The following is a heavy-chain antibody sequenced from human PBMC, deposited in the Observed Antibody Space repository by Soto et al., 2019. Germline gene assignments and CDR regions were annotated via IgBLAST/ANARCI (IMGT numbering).Heavy chain of an antibody. V-gene: IGHV3-66*01. J-gene: IGHJ6*03. CDR1: GFTVSSKY. CDR3: ARDDILCSGGSCYGVHMDV. CDR2: IQSGGTT. Sequence: EVQLVESGGGLVQPGGSLRLSCAASGFTVSSKYMSWVRQAPGKGLEWVSLIQSGGTTYYPDSVKGRFTISRDSSKNMLQLQMDSLRAEDTAVYYCARDDILCSGGSCYGVHMDVWGKGNTVTVSS. D-gene: IGHD2-15*01.